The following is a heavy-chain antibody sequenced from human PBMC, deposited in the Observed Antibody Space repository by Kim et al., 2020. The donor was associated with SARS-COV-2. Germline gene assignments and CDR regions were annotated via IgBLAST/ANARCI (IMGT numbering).Heavy chain of an antibody. J-gene: IGHJ2*01. V-gene: IGHV4-34*01. CDR1: GGSFSGYS. Sequence: SETLSLTCAVYGGSFSGYSWSWIRQPPGKGLEWIGEINHRGSTKYNPSLKSRVTISLDRTKNQFSLKLSSVTAADTAVYYCARRYGVATFGRYYFDLWGRGTLVTVSS. D-gene: IGHD3-16*01. CDR2: INHRGST. CDR3: ARRYGVATFGRYYFDL.